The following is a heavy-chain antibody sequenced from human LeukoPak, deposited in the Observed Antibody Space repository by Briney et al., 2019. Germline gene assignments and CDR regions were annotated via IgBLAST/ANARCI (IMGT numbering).Heavy chain of an antibody. Sequence: GGSLRLSCAASGFTFSSYAMSWVRQAPGKGLEWVSAISGSGGSTYYADSVKGRFTISRDNSKNTLYLQMNSLRAKDTAVYYCAKDPTMVRGVISGARIDDYWGQGTLVTVSS. D-gene: IGHD3-10*01. V-gene: IGHV3-23*01. CDR1: GFTFSSYA. CDR2: ISGSGGST. J-gene: IGHJ4*02. CDR3: AKDPTMVRGVISGARIDDY.